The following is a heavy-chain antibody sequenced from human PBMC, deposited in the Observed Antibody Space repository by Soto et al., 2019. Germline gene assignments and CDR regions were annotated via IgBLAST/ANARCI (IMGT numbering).Heavy chain of an antibody. CDR1: GYTFTAQY. J-gene: IGHJ6*02. Sequence: QAQLVQSGAEVKKPGASVKVSCQASGYTFTAQYLHWVRKAPGEGLEWMGWINPTTGATRYAQKFQGRVTITADESSITAYMELSSLRSEDTAVYYCAGTVEIPYYHGMAVWGQGTTVTVSS. CDR2: INPTTGAT. V-gene: IGHV1-2*02. CDR3: AGTVEIPYYHGMAV. D-gene: IGHD4-4*01.